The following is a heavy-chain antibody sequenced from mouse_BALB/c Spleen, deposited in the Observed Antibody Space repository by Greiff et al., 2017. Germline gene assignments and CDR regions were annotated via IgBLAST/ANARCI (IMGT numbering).Heavy chain of an antibody. V-gene: IGHV14-3*02. CDR3: ARWYYGSRNY. CDR2: IDPANGNT. D-gene: IGHD1-1*01. CDR1: GFNIKDTY. J-gene: IGHJ2*01. Sequence: VQLKQSGAELVKPGASVKLSCTASGFNIKDTYMHWVKQRPEQGLEWIGRIDPANGNTKYDPKFQGKATITADTSSNTAYLQLSSLTSEDTAVYYCARWYYGSRNYWGQGTTLTVSS.